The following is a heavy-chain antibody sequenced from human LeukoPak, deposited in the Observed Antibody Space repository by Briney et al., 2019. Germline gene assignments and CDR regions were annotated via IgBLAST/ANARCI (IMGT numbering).Heavy chain of an antibody. Sequence: GGSLRLSCAASGFTFISYWMSWVRQAPGKGLEWVANIKQDGSEKYYVDSVKGRFTISRDNAKNSLYLQMNSLRAEDTAVYYCAILSFGAFDIWGQGTMVTVSS. CDR2: IKQDGSEK. CDR1: GFTFISYW. J-gene: IGHJ3*02. CDR3: AILSFGAFDI. D-gene: IGHD3-3*01. V-gene: IGHV3-7*01.